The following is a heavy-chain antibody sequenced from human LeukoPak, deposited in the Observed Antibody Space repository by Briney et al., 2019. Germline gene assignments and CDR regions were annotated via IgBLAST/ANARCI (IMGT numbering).Heavy chain of an antibody. V-gene: IGHV1-46*01. D-gene: IGHD4-17*01. CDR2: VSPSGAT. J-gene: IGHJ4*02. Sequence: ASVKVSCKASGYTFTSYYMHWVRQAPGQGLEWMGQVSPSGATTYAQKFRGRVIMTRDTSTSTLNTELSDLTSEDTAVYHCAKDSGAYGPDYWGQGTLLTVSS. CDR1: GYTFTSYY. CDR3: AKDSGAYGPDY.